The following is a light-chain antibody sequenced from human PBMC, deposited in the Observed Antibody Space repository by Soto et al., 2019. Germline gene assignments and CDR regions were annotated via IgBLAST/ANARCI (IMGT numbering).Light chain of an antibody. V-gene: IGKV1-5*01. CDR1: QSISRR. CDR3: QQYNSYSWT. J-gene: IGKJ1*01. CDR2: DVS. Sequence: DIQMIQSPSTLSASVGDRVTITCRASQSISRRLAWYQQKPGKAPKFLIYDVSSLESGVPSRFSGSGSGTQFTITVSGLQPDDFATYCSQQYNSYSWTFGQGTKVEIK.